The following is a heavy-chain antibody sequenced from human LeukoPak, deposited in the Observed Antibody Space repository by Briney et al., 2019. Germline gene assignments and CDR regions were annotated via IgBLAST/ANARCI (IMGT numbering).Heavy chain of an antibody. CDR2: INPNSGGT. Sequence: ASVKVSCKASGYTFTGYYMHLVRQAPGQGLEWMGWINPNSGGTNYAQKFQGRVTMTRDTSISTAYMELSRLRSDDTAVYYCARERIAARRGTPGYWGQGTLVTVSS. J-gene: IGHJ4*02. V-gene: IGHV1-2*02. D-gene: IGHD6-6*01. CDR3: ARERIAARRGTPGY. CDR1: GYTFTGYY.